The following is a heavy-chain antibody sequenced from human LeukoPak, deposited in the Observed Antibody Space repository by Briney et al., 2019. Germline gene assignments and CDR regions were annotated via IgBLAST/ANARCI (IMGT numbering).Heavy chain of an antibody. CDR2: ISSSSSYI. CDR3: AKGHGSSGYLLDY. V-gene: IGHV3-21*04. Sequence: GGSLRLSCAASGFTFSSYAMSWVRQAPGKGLEWVSSISSSSSYIYYADSVKGRFTISRDNAKNSLYLQMNSLRAEDTAVYYCAKGHGSSGYLLDYWGQGTLVTVSS. J-gene: IGHJ4*02. D-gene: IGHD3-22*01. CDR1: GFTFSSYA.